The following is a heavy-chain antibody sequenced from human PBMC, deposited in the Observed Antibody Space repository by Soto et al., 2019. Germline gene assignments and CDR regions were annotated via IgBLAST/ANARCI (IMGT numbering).Heavy chain of an antibody. CDR2: IFHTGRT. V-gene: IGHV4-4*02. D-gene: IGHD5-12*01. CDR1: GASISNNNW. J-gene: IGHJ4*02. CDR3: ATNPTIGFPGYDVDH. Sequence: QVQLQQSGPGLVEPSGTLSLTCAVSGASISNNNWWNWVRQPPGKGLEWIGEIFHTGRTNYTPSLRSRVTILFDKSKNQFSLRLSSVTAADTAVYYCATNPTIGFPGYDVDHWGQGALVTVSS.